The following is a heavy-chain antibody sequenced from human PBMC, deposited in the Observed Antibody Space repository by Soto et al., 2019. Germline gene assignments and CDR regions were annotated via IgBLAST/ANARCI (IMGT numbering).Heavy chain of an antibody. CDR3: ARESHYYDSSGYYADSNWFDP. V-gene: IGHV4-4*07. D-gene: IGHD3-22*01. CDR2: IYTSGST. CDR1: GGSISSYY. J-gene: IGHJ5*02. Sequence: QVQLQESGPGLVKPSETLSLTCTVSGGSISSYYWSWIRQPAGKGLEWIGRIYTSGSTNYNPSLKSRVTMSVDTSKNQFSLKLSSVTAADTAVYYCARESHYYDSSGYYADSNWFDPWGQGTLVTVSS.